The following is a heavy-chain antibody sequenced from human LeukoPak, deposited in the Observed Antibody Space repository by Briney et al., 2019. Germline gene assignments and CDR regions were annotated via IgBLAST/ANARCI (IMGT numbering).Heavy chain of an antibody. J-gene: IGHJ3*02. CDR2: IYYSGYT. V-gene: IGHV4-39*07. D-gene: IGHD3-22*01. CDR1: GGSISSSTYY. Sequence: PSETLSLTCTVSGGSISSSTYYWGWIRQPPGKGLEWIGSIYYSGYTYYNPSLESRVTMSVDTSKNQFSLKLSSVTAADTAVYYCARDLSGYYYDDAFDIWGQGTMVTVSS. CDR3: ARDLSGYYYDDAFDI.